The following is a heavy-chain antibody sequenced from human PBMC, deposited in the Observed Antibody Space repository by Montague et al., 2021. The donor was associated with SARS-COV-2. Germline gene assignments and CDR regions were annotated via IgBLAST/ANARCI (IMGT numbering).Heavy chain of an antibody. D-gene: IGHD6-19*01. Sequence: SETLSLTCTVSGGSISSSSYYWGWIRQPPGKGLEWIGSIYYSGSTYYNPSLKSRVTISVDMSKNQLSLKLSSVTAADTAVYYCARAIGSMYSSGWYYYYYGMDVWGQGTTVTVSS. CDR2: IYYSGST. CDR3: ARAIGSMYSSGWYYYYYGMDV. CDR1: GGSISSSSYY. J-gene: IGHJ6*02. V-gene: IGHV4-39*07.